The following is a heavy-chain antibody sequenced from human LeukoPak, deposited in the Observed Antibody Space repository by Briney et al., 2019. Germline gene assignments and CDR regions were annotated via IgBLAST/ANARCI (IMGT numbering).Heavy chain of an antibody. D-gene: IGHD1-1*01. CDR1: GFTFSNAW. Sequence: GGSLRLSCAASGFTFSNAWMSWVRQAPGKGLEWVSSITGGGGGTYYADSVKGRFTISRDDSKNTLYLQMNSLRAEDTAVYYCAKVSGYNHGPFDHWGQGTLVTVSS. J-gene: IGHJ4*02. V-gene: IGHV3-23*01. CDR2: ITGGGGGT. CDR3: AKVSGYNHGPFDH.